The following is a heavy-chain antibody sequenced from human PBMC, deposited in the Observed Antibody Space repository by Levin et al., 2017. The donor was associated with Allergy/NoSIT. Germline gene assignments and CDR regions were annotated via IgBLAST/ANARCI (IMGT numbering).Heavy chain of an antibody. J-gene: IGHJ6*02. D-gene: IGHD2-8*01. CDR2: ISYDGSNK. CDR3: ARATSIYCTNGVCSFSYGMDG. V-gene: IGHV3-30*04. Sequence: PGGSLRLSCAASGFTFSSYAMHWVRQAPGKGLEWVAVISYDGSNKYYADSVKGRFTISRDNSKNTLYLQMNSLRAEDTAVYYCARATSIYCTNGVCSFSYGMDGWGQGTTVTVSS. CDR1: GFTFSSYA.